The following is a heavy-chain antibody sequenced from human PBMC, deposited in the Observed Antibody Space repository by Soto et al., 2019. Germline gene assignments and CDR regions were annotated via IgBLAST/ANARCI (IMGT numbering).Heavy chain of an antibody. CDR2: INSDGSST. CDR1: GFTFSSNW. CDR3: ATGSGWYSPDY. V-gene: IGHV3-74*01. Sequence: PGGSLRLSCAASGFTFSSNWMHWVRQAPGKGPVWVSRINSDGSSTNYADSVKGRFTISRDNAKNTLYLQMNSLRAEDTAVYYCATGSGWYSPDYWGQGSLVTVSS. J-gene: IGHJ4*02. D-gene: IGHD6-19*01.